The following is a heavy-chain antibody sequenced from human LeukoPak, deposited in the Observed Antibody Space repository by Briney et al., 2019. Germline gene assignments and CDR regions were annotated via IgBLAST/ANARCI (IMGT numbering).Heavy chain of an antibody. V-gene: IGHV4-38-2*02. J-gene: IGHJ6*02. CDR1: DYYIRSGFY. CDR2: IYNSGKT. CDR3: ARGGRFGGSVSHYGMDV. Sequence: PSGTLSLTCTVSDYYIRSGFYWGWIRQPPGKGLEWIGSIYNSGKTYSNPALKSRVTVSVDTSKNQFSLELTSVTVADTAVYFCARGGRFGGSVSHYGMDVWGQGTPVTVSS. D-gene: IGHD3-16*01.